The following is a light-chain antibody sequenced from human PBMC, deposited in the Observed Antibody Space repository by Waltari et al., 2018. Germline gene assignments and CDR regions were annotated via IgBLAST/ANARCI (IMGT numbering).Light chain of an antibody. V-gene: IGKV1-39*01. J-gene: IGKJ2*01. CDR2: AAS. Sequence: DIQMTQSPSSLSASVGDRGTITCRASRRVSTNLNWYQQKPGKGPRLLIYAASSLQGGVPPRFSGSGSGTDFTLTISSLQPEDFATYSCQQSFNVPYTFGQGTKLEL. CDR1: RRVSTN. CDR3: QQSFNVPYT.